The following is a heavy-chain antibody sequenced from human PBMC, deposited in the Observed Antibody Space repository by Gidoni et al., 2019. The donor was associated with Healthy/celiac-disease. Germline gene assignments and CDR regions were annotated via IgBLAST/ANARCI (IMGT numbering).Heavy chain of an antibody. CDR3: ARAPGWRDTVDY. V-gene: IGHV1-8*01. Sequence: QVQLVQSGAAVKKPGASVKVSCKASGYTFTSYDINWVRQATGQGLAWMGWMNPNSGNTGYAQKFQGRVTMTRNTSISTAYMELSSLRSEDTAVYYCARAPGWRDTVDYWGQGTLVTVSS. J-gene: IGHJ4*02. D-gene: IGHD5-18*01. CDR1: GYTFTSYD. CDR2: MNPNSGNT.